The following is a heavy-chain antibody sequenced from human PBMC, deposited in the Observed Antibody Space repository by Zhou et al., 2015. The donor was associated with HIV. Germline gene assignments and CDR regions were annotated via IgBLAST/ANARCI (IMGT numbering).Heavy chain of an antibody. D-gene: IGHD3-16*01. J-gene: IGHJ4*02. CDR3: ARASLGY. V-gene: IGHV3-13*01. CDR1: GFTFSSYG. CDR2: IGTAGDT. Sequence: EQLGESGGGVVRPGKFLRLSCVASGFTFSSYGMNWVRQATGKGLEWVSGIGTAGDTYYPGSVKGRFTISRDKSKNSLYLQMNNLRDEDTAVYYCARASLGYWGQGTLVTVSS.